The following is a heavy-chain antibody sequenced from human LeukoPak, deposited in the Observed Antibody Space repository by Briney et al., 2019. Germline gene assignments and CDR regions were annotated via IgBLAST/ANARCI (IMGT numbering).Heavy chain of an antibody. CDR3: ATLTYYYDSSGYYYFDY. Sequence: GASVKVSCKVSGYTLTELSMHWVRQAPGKGLEWMGGFDPEDGETTYAQKFQGRVTMTEDTSTDTAYMELSSLRSEDTAVYYCATLTYYYDSSGYYYFDYWGQGTLVTVSS. D-gene: IGHD3-22*01. V-gene: IGHV1-24*01. CDR2: FDPEDGET. J-gene: IGHJ4*02. CDR1: GYTLTELS.